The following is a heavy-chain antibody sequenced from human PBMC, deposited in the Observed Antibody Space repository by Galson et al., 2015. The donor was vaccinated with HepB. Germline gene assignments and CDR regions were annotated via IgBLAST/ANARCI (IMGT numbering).Heavy chain of an antibody. Sequence: SLRLSCAASGFTFSSYGMYWVRQAPGKGLEWVAVIWYDGSNKYYADSVKGRFTISRDNSKNTLYLQMNSLRAEDTAVYYCARDREVTQWGYYYYGMDVWGQGTTATVSS. V-gene: IGHV3-33*01. J-gene: IGHJ6*02. D-gene: IGHD2-21*02. CDR1: GFTFSSYG. CDR3: ARDREVTQWGYYYYGMDV. CDR2: IWYDGSNK.